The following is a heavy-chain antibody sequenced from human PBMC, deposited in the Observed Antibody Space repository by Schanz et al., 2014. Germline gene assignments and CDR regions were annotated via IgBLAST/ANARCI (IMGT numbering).Heavy chain of an antibody. CDR2: ISAYNGNT. Sequence: QVQLVQSGAEVKKPGSSMKVSCKASGYTFISYGISWVRQAPGQGLEWMGWISAYNGNTNYAQKLQGRVTMTTDTSTSTAYMELRSLRSDDTAVYYCARGGYSSGWYDRDIAHFDYWGQGTLVTVSS. V-gene: IGHV1-18*01. D-gene: IGHD6-19*01. CDR1: GYTFISYG. CDR3: ARGGYSSGWYDRDIAHFDY. J-gene: IGHJ4*02.